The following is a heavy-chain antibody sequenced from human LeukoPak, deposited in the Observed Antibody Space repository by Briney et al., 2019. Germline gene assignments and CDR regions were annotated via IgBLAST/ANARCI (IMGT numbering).Heavy chain of an antibody. Sequence: PGGSLRLSCAASGFTFSSYGMHWVRQAPGKGLEWVAVISYDGSNKYYADSVRGRFTISRDNSKNTLYLQMNGLRADDTAVYYCAREPDSGARSGGGLRVVNYWGQGTLVTVSS. V-gene: IGHV3-30*03. J-gene: IGHJ4*02. CDR2: ISYDGSNK. CDR1: GFTFSSYG. CDR3: AREPDSGARSGGGLRVVNY. D-gene: IGHD2-21*01.